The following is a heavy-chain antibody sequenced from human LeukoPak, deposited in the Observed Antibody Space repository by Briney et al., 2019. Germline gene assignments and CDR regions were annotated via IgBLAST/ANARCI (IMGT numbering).Heavy chain of an antibody. Sequence: ASVKVSCKASGYAFTTYGITWVRQAPGQGLEWMGWISVYNGNTKYAQKLQGRVTMTTDTSTSTAYMELRSLRSDDTAVYYCARNQHIAAYDDYWGQGTLVTVSS. CDR2: ISVYNGNT. CDR1: GYAFTTYG. CDR3: ARNQHIAAYDDY. D-gene: IGHD6-13*01. V-gene: IGHV1-18*01. J-gene: IGHJ4*02.